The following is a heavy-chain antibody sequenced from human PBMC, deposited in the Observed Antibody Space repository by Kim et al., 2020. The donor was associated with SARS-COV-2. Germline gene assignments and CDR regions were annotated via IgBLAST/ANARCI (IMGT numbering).Heavy chain of an antibody. Sequence: SETLSLTCTVSGGSISSYYWSWIRQPAGKGLEWIGRIYTSGSTNYNPSLKSRVTMSVDTSKNQFSLKLSSVTAADTAVYYCARDGYDFWSGYWRDNGENNWFDPWGQGTLVTVSS. CDR3: ARDGYDFWSGYWRDNGENNWFDP. V-gene: IGHV4-4*07. CDR1: GGSISSYY. D-gene: IGHD3-3*01. J-gene: IGHJ5*02. CDR2: IYTSGST.